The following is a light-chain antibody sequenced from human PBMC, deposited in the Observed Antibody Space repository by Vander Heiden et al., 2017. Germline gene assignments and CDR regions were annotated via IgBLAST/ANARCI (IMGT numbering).Light chain of an antibody. CDR3: QQYNNWPPGT. J-gene: IGKJ2*02. CDR2: GAS. V-gene: IGKV3-15*01. Sequence: EIVMTPSPATLSVSPGERATLSCRASQSVSSNLAWYQQKPCQAPRLLIYGASTRATGIPARFSGSGSGTEFTLTISSLQSEDFAVYYCQQYNNWPPGTFGQGTKLEIK. CDR1: QSVSSN.